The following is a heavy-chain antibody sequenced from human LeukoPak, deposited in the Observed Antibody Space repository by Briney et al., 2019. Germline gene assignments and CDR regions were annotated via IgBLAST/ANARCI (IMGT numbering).Heavy chain of an antibody. V-gene: IGHV4-34*01. J-gene: IGHJ5*02. CDR3: ARSGQRSMRFGET. CDR1: GGSFSGYY. D-gene: IGHD3-10*01. Sequence: PSETLSLTCAVYGGSFSGYYWSWIRQPPGKGLEGIGEINHSGSTNYNPSLKSRVTISVDTSKNQFSLKLSSVTAADTAVYYCARSGQRSMRFGETWGQGTLVTVSS. CDR2: INHSGST.